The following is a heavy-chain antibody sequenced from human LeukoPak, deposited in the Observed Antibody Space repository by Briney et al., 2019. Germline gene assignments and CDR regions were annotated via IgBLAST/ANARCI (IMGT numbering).Heavy chain of an antibody. Sequence: PSETLSLTCTVSGGSIGSYYWSWIRQPAGKGLEWIGRIYTSGSTNYNPSLKSRVTISVDTSKNQFSLKLSSVTAADTAVYYCAREGRFLEWFEADYYYYYMDVWGKGTTVTVSS. CDR1: GGSIGSYY. D-gene: IGHD3-3*01. V-gene: IGHV4-4*07. CDR3: AREGRFLEWFEADYYYYYMDV. J-gene: IGHJ6*03. CDR2: IYTSGST.